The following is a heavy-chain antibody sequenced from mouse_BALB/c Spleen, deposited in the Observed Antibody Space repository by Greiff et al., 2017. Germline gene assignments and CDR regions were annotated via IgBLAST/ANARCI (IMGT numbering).Heavy chain of an antibody. CDR3: ARGEITTDWYFDV. CDR1: GYSFTSYW. D-gene: IGHD2-4*01. J-gene: IGHJ1*01. Sequence: QVQLQQSGPQLVRPGASVKISCKASGYSFTSYWMHWVKQRPGQGLEWIGMIDPSDSETRLNQKFKDKATLTVDKSSSTACMQLSSPTSEDSAVYYCARGEITTDWYFDVWGAGTTVTVSS. V-gene: IGHV1S126*01. CDR2: IDPSDSET.